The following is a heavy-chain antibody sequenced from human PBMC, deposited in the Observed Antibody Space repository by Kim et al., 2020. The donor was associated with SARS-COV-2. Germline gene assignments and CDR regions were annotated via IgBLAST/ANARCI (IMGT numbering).Heavy chain of an antibody. Sequence: GGSLRLSCTASGFSFGDNGVTWVRQAPGKGLEWVGFVRSKTYGGTTNYAASVKDRVTISRDDSKGIAYLQINNLKTEDTAVYYCTRLLVNTVATTHYYYAMDVWGQGTTVTVSS. CDR1: GFSFGDNG. D-gene: IGHD5-12*01. V-gene: IGHV3-49*04. CDR2: VRSKTYGGTT. J-gene: IGHJ6*02. CDR3: TRLLVNTVATTHYYYAMDV.